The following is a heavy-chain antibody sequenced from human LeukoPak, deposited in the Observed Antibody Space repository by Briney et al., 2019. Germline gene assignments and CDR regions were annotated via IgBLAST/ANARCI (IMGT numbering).Heavy chain of an antibody. Sequence: GGSLRLSCAASGFAVTYSYMTWIRQAPGKGLEWLSFIYSDGSTYYADSVKGRFTISRDNSENTLYLQMNTLTAEDTAVYYCARAGTFGSYDAFDTWGLGTMVTVSS. CDR3: ARAGTFGSYDAFDT. D-gene: IGHD3-10*01. J-gene: IGHJ3*02. CDR2: IYSDGST. CDR1: GFAVTYSY. V-gene: IGHV3-53*01.